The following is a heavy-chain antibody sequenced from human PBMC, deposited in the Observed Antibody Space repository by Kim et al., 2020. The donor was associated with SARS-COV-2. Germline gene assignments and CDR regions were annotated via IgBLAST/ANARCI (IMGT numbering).Heavy chain of an antibody. D-gene: IGHD2-15*01. Sequence: SETLSLTCEVSGASISAYYWVWIRQPPGEGLEWIGEIDYVGRTNYNPSLKSRVTISIDTSKNQFSLKLASVTAADIGLYYCVTFTWAVGFAYWGQGTLVT. V-gene: IGHV4-34*01. J-gene: IGHJ4*02. CDR1: GASISAYY. CDR2: IDYVGRT. CDR3: VTFTWAVGFAY.